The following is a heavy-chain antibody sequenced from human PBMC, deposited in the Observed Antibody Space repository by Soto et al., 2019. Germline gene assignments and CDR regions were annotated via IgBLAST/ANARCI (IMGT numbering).Heavy chain of an antibody. CDR3: AKDEYWESHFYYFMDL. CDR1: GFTFSSYA. Sequence: QVQLVESGGGVVQPGRSLRLSCEASGFTFSSYAMHWVRQAPGKGLEWVAVISHDGNVNYYSESVKGRFTMSRDNSKDSLYIHMDSLRTEDTAVYFCAKDEYWESHFYYFMDLWGKGTPVTVSS. J-gene: IGHJ6*03. D-gene: IGHD2-8*02. CDR2: ISHDGNVN. V-gene: IGHV3-30*18.